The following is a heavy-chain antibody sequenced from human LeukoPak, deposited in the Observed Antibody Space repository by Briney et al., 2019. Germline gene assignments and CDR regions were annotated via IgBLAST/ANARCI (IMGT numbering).Heavy chain of an antibody. CDR1: GYSISSGYY. D-gene: IGHD3-10*01. V-gene: IGHV4-38-2*01. Sequence: SETLSLTCAVSGYSISSGYYWGWIRQPPGKGLEWIGSIYHSGSTYYNPSLKSRVTISVDTSKNQFSLKLSSVTAADTAVYYCARIGELQPAYYYGMDVWGKGTTVTVSS. CDR3: ARIGELQPAYYYGMDV. CDR2: IYHSGST. J-gene: IGHJ6*04.